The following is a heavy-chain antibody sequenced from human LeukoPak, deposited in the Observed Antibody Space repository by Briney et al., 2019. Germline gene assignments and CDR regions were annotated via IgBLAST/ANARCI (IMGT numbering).Heavy chain of an antibody. Sequence: SETLSLTCTVSGGSISSSSYYWGWIRQPPGKGLEWIGSIYYSGSTYYNPSLKSRVTISVDTSKNQFSLKLSSVTAADTAVYYCARAAWDLQWLDYWGQGTLVTVSS. V-gene: IGHV4-39*01. J-gene: IGHJ4*02. CDR2: IYYSGST. CDR3: ARAAWDLQWLDY. D-gene: IGHD6-19*01. CDR1: GGSISSSSYY.